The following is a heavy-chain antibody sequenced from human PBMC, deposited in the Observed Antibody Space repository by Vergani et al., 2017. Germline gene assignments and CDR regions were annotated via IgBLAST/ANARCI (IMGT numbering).Heavy chain of an antibody. J-gene: IGHJ4*02. CDR2: IYYSGST. CDR1: GGSISSYY. D-gene: IGHD6-13*01. V-gene: IGHV4-59*01. CDR3: AREGAAAGGGFLDY. Sequence: QVQLQESGPGLVKPSETLSLTCTVSGGSISSYYWSWIRQPPGKGLEWIGYIYYSGSTNYNPSLKSRVTISVDTSKNQFSLKLRSVTAADTAVYYCAREGAAAGGGFLDYWGQGTLVTVSS.